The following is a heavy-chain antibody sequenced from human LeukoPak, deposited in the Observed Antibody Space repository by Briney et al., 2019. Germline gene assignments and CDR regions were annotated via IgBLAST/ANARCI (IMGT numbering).Heavy chain of an antibody. V-gene: IGHV3-48*04. Sequence: PGGSLRLSCAASGFTFSSYSMNWARQAPGKGLEWVSYISYSSSTIYYADSVKGRFTISRDNAKNSLYLQMNSLRAEDTAVYYCATAAFDYWGQGTLVTVSS. CDR3: ATAAFDY. J-gene: IGHJ4*02. D-gene: IGHD2-15*01. CDR1: GFTFSSYS. CDR2: ISYSSSTI.